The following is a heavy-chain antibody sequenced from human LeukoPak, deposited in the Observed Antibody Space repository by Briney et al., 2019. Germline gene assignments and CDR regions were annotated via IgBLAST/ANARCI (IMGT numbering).Heavy chain of an antibody. CDR2: IYYSGST. CDR1: GGSISRNY. V-gene: IGHV4-59*01. CDR3: ARVRYSSGWYLADY. Sequence: SETLSLTCTVSGGSISRNYWSWIRKSPGKGLEWIGYIYYSGSTNYNPSLKNRITISVDTSKNQFSLKLSSVIAADTAVYYCARVRYSSGWYLADYWGQGTLVTVSS. J-gene: IGHJ4*02. D-gene: IGHD6-19*01.